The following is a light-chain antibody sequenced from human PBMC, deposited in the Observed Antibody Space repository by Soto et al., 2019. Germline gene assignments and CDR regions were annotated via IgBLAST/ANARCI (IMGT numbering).Light chain of an antibody. CDR1: NSDVGSYNL. V-gene: IGLV2-23*02. Sequence: QSALTQPASVSGSPRQSITISCTGTNSDVGSYNLVSWFQQHPGKAPKLVIYEVTKRPSGVSDRFSGSKSGNTASLTISGLQAEDEADYYCFSSAGDSAYVFGTGTKVTVL. J-gene: IGLJ1*01. CDR2: EVT. CDR3: FSSAGDSAYV.